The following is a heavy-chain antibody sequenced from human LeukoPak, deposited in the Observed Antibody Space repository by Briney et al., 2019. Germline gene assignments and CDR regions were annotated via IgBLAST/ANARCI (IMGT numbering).Heavy chain of an antibody. J-gene: IGHJ4*02. D-gene: IGHD2-2*01. CDR1: GFTFSSYS. Sequence: GGSLRLSCAASGFTFSSYSMNWVRQAPGKGLEWVSSISSSSSYIFYADSVKGRFTISRDNAKNSLYLQMNSLRAEDTAVYYRARDNWYQLLCDYFDYWGQGALVTISS. CDR3: ARDNWYQLLCDYFDY. CDR2: ISSSSSYI. V-gene: IGHV3-21*01.